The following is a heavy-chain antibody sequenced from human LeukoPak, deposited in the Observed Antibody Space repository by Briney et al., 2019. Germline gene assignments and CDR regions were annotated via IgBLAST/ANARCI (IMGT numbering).Heavy chain of an antibody. CDR1: GFTLSSYA. CDR2: ISGSGGRT. D-gene: IGHD3-10*01. Sequence: GGSLRLSCAASGFTLSSYAMSWVRHAPGKGLEWVSAISGSGGRTYYADSVKGRFTISRDNSKNTLYLQMNSLRAEDTAVYYCAKDRYYGSGSYYAYYYYGMDVWGQGTTVTVSS. V-gene: IGHV3-23*01. J-gene: IGHJ6*02. CDR3: AKDRYYGSGSYYAYYYYGMDV.